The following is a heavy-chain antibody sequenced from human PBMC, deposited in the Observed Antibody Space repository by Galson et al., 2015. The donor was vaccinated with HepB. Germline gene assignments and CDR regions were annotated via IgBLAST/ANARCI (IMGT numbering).Heavy chain of an antibody. V-gene: IGHV1-46*01. Sequence: SVKVSCKASGYTFTSYYMHWVRQAPGQGLEWMGIINPSGGSTSYAQKFQGRVTMTRDTSTSTVYMELSSLRSEDTAVYYCARDSVRGSGRLYYYYYGMDVWGQGTTVTVSS. J-gene: IGHJ6*02. CDR3: ARDSVRGSGRLYYYYYGMDV. CDR1: GYTFTSYY. D-gene: IGHD3-10*01. CDR2: INPSGGST.